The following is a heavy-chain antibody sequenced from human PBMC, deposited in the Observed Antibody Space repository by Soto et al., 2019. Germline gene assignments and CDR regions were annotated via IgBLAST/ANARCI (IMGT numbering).Heavy chain of an antibody. D-gene: IGHD2-15*01. CDR1: GFTFSSYA. CDR3: AKDNVVVAATPTRVLREFYYFDY. V-gene: IGHV3-23*01. J-gene: IGHJ4*02. Sequence: GGSLRLSCAASGFTFSSYAMSWVRQAPGKGLEWVSAISGSGGSTYYADSVKGRFTISRDNSKNTLYLQMNSLRAEDTAVYYCAKDNVVVAATPTRVLREFYYFDYWGQGTLVTVSS. CDR2: ISGSGGST.